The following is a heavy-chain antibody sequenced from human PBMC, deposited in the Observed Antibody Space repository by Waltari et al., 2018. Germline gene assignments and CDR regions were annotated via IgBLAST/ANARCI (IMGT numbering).Heavy chain of an antibody. CDR1: GHTFSSYA. D-gene: IGHD7-27*01. J-gene: IGHJ5*02. Sequence: EVQLVESGGGLVQHGGSLRLSCAASGHTFSSYALSWVRQAPGKGLEWVSAISGSGCSTYYADSVKGRFTISRDNSKNTLYLQMNSLRAEDTAVYYCAKDPNSNWFDPWGQGTLVTVSS. V-gene: IGHV3-23*04. CDR2: ISGSGCST. CDR3: AKDPNSNWFDP.